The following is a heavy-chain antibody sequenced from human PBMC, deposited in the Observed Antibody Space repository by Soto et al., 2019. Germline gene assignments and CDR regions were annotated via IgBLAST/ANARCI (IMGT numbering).Heavy chain of an antibody. J-gene: IGHJ5*02. D-gene: IGHD6-13*01. Sequence: QVQLQESGPGLVKPSETLSLICSVSGGSMRSSDYYWGWIRQPPNKGLEWIGSMHYRGSTFYNPPLKSRVPISVATSKNQFSLKLTSVTAADTAVYYCARPGYSSSWYWFDPWGQGTLVTVSS. CDR2: MHYRGST. V-gene: IGHV4-39*01. CDR3: ARPGYSSSWYWFDP. CDR1: GGSMRSSDYY.